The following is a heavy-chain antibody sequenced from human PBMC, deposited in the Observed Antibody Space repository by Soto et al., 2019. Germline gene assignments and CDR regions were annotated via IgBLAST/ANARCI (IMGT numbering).Heavy chain of an antibody. V-gene: IGHV4-31*02. CDR1: GGSISSGGYY. D-gene: IGHD6-13*01. J-gene: IGHJ4*02. Sequence: TLSLTWTVSGGSISSGGYYWSWIRQHPGKGLEWIGHIYYSGSTYYNPSLKSRVTISVDTSKNQFSLKLSSVTAADTAVYYCARTITPGIAAAGTSGPFAYSGQRTLVTVDS. CDR2: IYYSGST. CDR3: ARTITPGIAAAGTSGPFAY.